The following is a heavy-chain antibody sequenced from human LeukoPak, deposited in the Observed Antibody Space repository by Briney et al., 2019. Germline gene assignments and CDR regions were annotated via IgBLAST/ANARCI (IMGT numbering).Heavy chain of an antibody. D-gene: IGHD3-22*01. Sequence: GGSLRLSCAASGFTFGSCAAHWVRQAPGKGLEWVAAISYDGSKKYYADSVKGRFTISRDNSRNTLDLQVSSPRVEDTAMYYCARAEFYFDSSGYYPFDLWGQGALVTVSS. CDR2: ISYDGSKK. CDR1: GFTFGSCA. CDR3: ARAEFYFDSSGYYPFDL. V-gene: IGHV3-30*15. J-gene: IGHJ4*02.